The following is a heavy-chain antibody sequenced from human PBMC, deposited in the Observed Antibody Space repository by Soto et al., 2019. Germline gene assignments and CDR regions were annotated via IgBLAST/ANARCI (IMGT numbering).Heavy chain of an antibody. J-gene: IGHJ4*02. CDR2: VSGRGGTT. CDR1: GFTFSNFA. CDR3: ATGVLP. V-gene: IGHV3-23*01. Sequence: EVQLLESGGGLVQPGGSLRLSCAASGFTFSNFAMSWVRQAPGKGLEWVSTVSGRGGTTYYTDSVKGQFTISRDNSKGMLYLEMSSLRAEDSAIYYCATGVLPWGQGTLVNVSS. D-gene: IGHD1-26*01.